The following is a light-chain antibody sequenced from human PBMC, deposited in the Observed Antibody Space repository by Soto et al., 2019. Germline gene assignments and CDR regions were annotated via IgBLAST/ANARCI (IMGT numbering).Light chain of an antibody. CDR2: EDN. J-gene: IGLJ3*02. V-gene: IGLV6-57*01. CDR1: SCSIASNY. Sequence: NFMLTQPHSVSESPGKTVIISCTRRSCSIASNYVQWYQQRPGSSPTTVIYEDNQRPSGVPDRFSGSIDSSSNSASLTISGLETEDEADYFCQAYDATNQVFGGGTKRTVL. CDR3: QAYDATNQV.